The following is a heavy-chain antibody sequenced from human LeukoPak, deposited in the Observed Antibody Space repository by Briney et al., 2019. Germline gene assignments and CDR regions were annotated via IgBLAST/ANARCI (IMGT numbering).Heavy chain of an antibody. CDR2: ISSSGSTI. D-gene: IGHD3-9*01. CDR3: ARSRSPFDWLLSYFDY. Sequence: PGGSLRLSCAASGFTFSDYYMSWIRQAPGKGLEWVSYISSSGSTIYYADSVKGRSTISRDNAKNSLYLQMNSLRAEDTAVYYCARSRSPFDWLLSYFDYWGQGTLVTVSS. V-gene: IGHV3-11*01. J-gene: IGHJ4*02. CDR1: GFTFSDYY.